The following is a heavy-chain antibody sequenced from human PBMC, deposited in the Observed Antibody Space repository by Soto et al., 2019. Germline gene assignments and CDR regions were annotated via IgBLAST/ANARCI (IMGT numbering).Heavy chain of an antibody. V-gene: IGHV4-31*03. CDR3: AGSPQRSMFDD. CDR2: IYHTGST. J-gene: IGHJ4*02. Sequence: PSETLSLTCSVSGVSVTGGGYYWSWIRQLPGKGLEWIGYIYHTGSTFYNPSLKSRVTISLDTSKSQSSLTLTSVTAADTAMYYCAGSPQRSMFDDWGQG. D-gene: IGHD3-10*01. CDR1: GVSVTGGGYY.